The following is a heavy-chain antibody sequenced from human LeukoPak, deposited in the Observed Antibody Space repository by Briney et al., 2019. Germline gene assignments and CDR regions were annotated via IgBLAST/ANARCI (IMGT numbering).Heavy chain of an antibody. D-gene: IGHD3-9*01. CDR3: ARGQLRYFDY. CDR2: IYSGGST. J-gene: IGHJ4*02. CDR1: GFTVSSKY. Sequence: GGSLRLSCAASGFTVSSKYMNWVRQTRGKGGEWVSVIYSGGSTYYADSVKGRFTVSRDNSKNTLYLQMNSLRAEDTAVYYCARGQLRYFDYWGQGTLVTVSS. V-gene: IGHV3-66*01.